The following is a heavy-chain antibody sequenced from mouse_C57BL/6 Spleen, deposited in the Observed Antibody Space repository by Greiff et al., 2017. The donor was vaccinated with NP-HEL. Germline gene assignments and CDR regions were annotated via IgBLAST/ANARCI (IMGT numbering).Heavy chain of an antibody. Sequence: EVKLMESGGGLVQPGGSLSLSCAASGFTFTDYYMSWVRQPPGKALEWLGFIRNKANGYTTEYSASVKGRFTISRDNSQSILYLQMNALRAEDSATYYCARSSAYYGSSLYAMDYWGQGTSVTVSS. V-gene: IGHV7-3*01. J-gene: IGHJ4*01. CDR3: ARSSAYYGSSLYAMDY. CDR1: GFTFTDYY. D-gene: IGHD1-1*01. CDR2: IRNKANGYTT.